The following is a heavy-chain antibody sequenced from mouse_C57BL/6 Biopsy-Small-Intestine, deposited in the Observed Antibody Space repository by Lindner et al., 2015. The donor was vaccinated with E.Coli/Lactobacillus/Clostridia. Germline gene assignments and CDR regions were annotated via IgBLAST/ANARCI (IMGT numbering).Heavy chain of an antibody. CDR1: GYAFTNYL. Sequence: VQLQESGAELVRPGTSVKVSCKASGYAFTNYLIGWIKQRPGQGLEWIGVINPGSGGTNYNEKFKGKATLTADKSSSTAYMQLSSLTSEDSAVYFCARNYGSSWRVDYWGQGTTLTVSS. CDR3: ARNYGSSWRVDY. D-gene: IGHD1-1*01. V-gene: IGHV1-54*01. CDR2: INPGSGGT. J-gene: IGHJ2*01.